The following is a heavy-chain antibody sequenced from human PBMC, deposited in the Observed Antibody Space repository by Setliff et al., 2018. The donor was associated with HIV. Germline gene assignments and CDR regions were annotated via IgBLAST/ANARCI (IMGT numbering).Heavy chain of an antibody. Sequence: ASVKVSCKTSGYTFTTYSIHWVRQAPGQSLEWMGWINVGKGDTKYSQELQGRITLTTDTSANTAYMELSSLRSDDTAVYFCARIVRPSYYYYYYMDVWGKGTTVTVSS. V-gene: IGHV1-3*01. CDR3: ARIVRPSYYYYYYMDV. J-gene: IGHJ6*03. D-gene: IGHD3-10*02. CDR1: GYTFTTYS. CDR2: INVGKGDT.